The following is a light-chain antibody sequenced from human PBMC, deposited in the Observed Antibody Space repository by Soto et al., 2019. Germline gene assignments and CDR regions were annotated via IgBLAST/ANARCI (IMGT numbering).Light chain of an antibody. V-gene: IGLV2-14*01. CDR3: NSYTSSSTHYV. Sequence: QPVLTQPASVSGSPGQSITISCTGTSSDVGGFNYVSWYQQHPGKAPKLIIFEVSNRPSGVSNRFSGSKSGNTASLTISGLQAEDEADYYCNSYTSSSTHYVFGTGTKLTVL. CDR2: EVS. CDR1: SSDVGGFNY. J-gene: IGLJ1*01.